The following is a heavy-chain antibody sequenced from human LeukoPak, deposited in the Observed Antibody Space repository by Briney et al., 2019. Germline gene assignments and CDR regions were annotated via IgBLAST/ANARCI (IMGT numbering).Heavy chain of an antibody. CDR3: AKGGRLLRFFDWLDY. D-gene: IGHD3-9*01. J-gene: IGHJ4*02. CDR1: GFAFSRYG. CDR2: ISYDGSKK. Sequence: GRSLRLSCAASGFAFSRYGMPWVRQAPGQGPEWVAVISYDGSKKYYADSVKGRFTISSDISKNTLYLQMNSLRAEDTAVYYCAKGGRLLRFFDWLDYWGQGTRVTVSS. V-gene: IGHV3-30*18.